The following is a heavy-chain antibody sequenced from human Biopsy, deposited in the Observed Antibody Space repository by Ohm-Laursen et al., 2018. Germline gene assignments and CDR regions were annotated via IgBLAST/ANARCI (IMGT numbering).Heavy chain of an antibody. CDR2: MIPSSGKT. CDR1: GYSFSTYD. Sequence: ASVKVSCKAYGYSFSTYDVNWVRQARGQGLEWMGWMIPSSGKTGYAQRFQGRVTLTMNTSISTAYMELSGLRSEDTAVYFCARGYSLRVSIFEASIYWFDTWGQGTLVTVSS. D-gene: IGHD3-10*01. CDR3: ARGYSLRVSIFEASIYWFDT. J-gene: IGHJ5*02. V-gene: IGHV1-8*01.